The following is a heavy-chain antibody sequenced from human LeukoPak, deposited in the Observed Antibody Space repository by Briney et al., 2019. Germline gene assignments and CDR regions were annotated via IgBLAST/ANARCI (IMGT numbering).Heavy chain of an antibody. D-gene: IGHD2-21*02. CDR3: ARAVGTYCGGDCPGPFDY. CDR2: IKQDGSEK. CDR1: GFTFSSYW. V-gene: IGHV3-7*01. Sequence: GGSLRLSCAASGFTFSSYWMSWVRQAPGKGLEWVANIKQDGSEKYYVDSVKGRFTISRDNAKNSLYLQMNSLRAEDTAVYYCARAVGTYCGGDCPGPFDYWGQGTLVTVSS. J-gene: IGHJ4*02.